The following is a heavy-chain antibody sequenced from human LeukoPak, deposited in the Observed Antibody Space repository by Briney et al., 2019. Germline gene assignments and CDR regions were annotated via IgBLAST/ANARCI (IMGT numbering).Heavy chain of an antibody. CDR1: GYTFSGYQ. D-gene: IGHD3-16*02. V-gene: IGHV1-2*02. CDR2: INPNSGDT. CDR3: ARGAVSGTYRYLY. Sequence: ASVKLSCKASGYTFSGYQIHWVRQAPGQGREWMGWINPNSGDTKYAQKFQGRVTMTSDTSTSTVYMELSRLSSDDTAVYSCARGAVSGTYRYLYWGQGTLVTVSS. J-gene: IGHJ4*02.